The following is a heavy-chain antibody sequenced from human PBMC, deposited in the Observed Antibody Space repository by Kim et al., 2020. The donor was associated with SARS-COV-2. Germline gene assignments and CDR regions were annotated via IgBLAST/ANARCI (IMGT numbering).Heavy chain of an antibody. J-gene: IGHJ3*02. CDR3: AKDQSVVVCPVCAFDI. CDR2: ISGSGGST. D-gene: IGHD3-22*01. CDR1: GFTFSSYA. V-gene: IGHV3-23*01. Sequence: GGSLRLSCAASGFTFSSYAMSWVRQAPGKGLEWVSAISGSGGSTYYADSVKGRFTISRDNSKNTLYLQMNSLRAEDTAVYYCAKDQSVVVCPVCAFDIWGQGTMVTVSS.